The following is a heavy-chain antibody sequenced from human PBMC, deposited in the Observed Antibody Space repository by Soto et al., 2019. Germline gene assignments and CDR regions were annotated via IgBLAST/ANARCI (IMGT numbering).Heavy chain of an antibody. V-gene: IGHV1-18*01. D-gene: IGHD4-17*01. J-gene: IGHJ5*02. Sequence: ASVKVSCKASGYTFTSYGISWVRQAPGQGLEWMGWISAYNGNTNYAQKLQGRVTMTTDTSTSTAYMELRSLRSDDTAVYYCARDVLDYGAYSWFDPWGQGTLVTVSS. CDR1: GYTFTSYG. CDR3: ARDVLDYGAYSWFDP. CDR2: ISAYNGNT.